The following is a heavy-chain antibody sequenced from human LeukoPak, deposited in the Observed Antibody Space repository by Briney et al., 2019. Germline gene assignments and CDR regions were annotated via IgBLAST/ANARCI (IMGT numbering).Heavy chain of an antibody. CDR1: GGTFSSYA. Sequence: SVKVSCKASGGTFSSYAISWVRQAPGQGLEWMGGIIPIFGTANYAQKFQGRVTMTRDTSISTAYMELSRLRSDDTAVYYCARDRAFDIWGQGTMVTVSS. CDR3: ARDRAFDI. V-gene: IGHV1-69*05. CDR2: IIPIFGTA. J-gene: IGHJ3*02.